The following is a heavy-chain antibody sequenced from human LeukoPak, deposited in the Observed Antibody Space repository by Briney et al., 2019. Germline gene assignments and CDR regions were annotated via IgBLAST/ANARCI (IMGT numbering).Heavy chain of an antibody. J-gene: IGHJ4*02. Sequence: PGGSLRLSCTVSGFAFSGYAMSWVRQAPGKGPEWVSSIGARGDVTYSADSVKGRFTISRDNSKRTLFLQMNSLRAEDTAAYYCAKVHYTASFPGSFPGRNYFDSWGQGSLVTVSS. CDR3: AKVHYTASFPGSFPGRNYFDS. CDR1: GFAFSGYA. CDR2: IGARGDVT. D-gene: IGHD1-26*01. V-gene: IGHV3-23*01.